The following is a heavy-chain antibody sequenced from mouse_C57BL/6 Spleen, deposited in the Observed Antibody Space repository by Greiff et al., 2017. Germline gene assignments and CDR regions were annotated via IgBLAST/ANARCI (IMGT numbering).Heavy chain of an antibody. V-gene: IGHV1-55*01. CDR2: IYPGSGST. CDR1: GYTFTSYW. D-gene: IGHD2-5*01. J-gene: IGHJ4*01. CDR3: ARSNSNYEGAMDY. Sequence: QVQLQQPGAELVKPGASVKMSCKASGYTFTSYWITWVKQRPGQGLEWIGDIYPGSGSTNYNDKFKSKATLTVDTSSSTAYMQLSSLTSEDSAVYYWARSNSNYEGAMDYWGQGTSVTVSS.